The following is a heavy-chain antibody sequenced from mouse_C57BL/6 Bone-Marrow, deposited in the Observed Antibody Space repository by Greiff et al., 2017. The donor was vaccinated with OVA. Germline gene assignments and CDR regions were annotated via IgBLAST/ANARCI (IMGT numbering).Heavy chain of an antibody. J-gene: IGHJ2*01. CDR2: INPNYGTT. CDR3: ARGEDYGYDGFDY. D-gene: IGHD2-2*01. CDR1: GYSFTDYN. Sequence: LMEPGASVKISCKASGYSFTDYNMNWVKQSNGKSLEWIGVINPNYGTTSYNQKFKGKATLTVDQSSSTAYMQLNSLTSEDSAVYYCARGEDYGYDGFDYWGQGTTLTVSS. V-gene: IGHV1-39*01.